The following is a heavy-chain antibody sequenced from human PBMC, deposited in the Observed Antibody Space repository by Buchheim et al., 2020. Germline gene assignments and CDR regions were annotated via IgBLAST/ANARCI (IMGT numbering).Heavy chain of an antibody. Sequence: QVQLQESGPGLVAPSGTLSLPFAVSDYPITSNNWWTWVRQAPGKGLEWIGHIYHTGATNYSPSLESRVPMSVDTSQNHFSPTLTSLTAADTALYFCARAKDEQHLGVYFDSWGQG. CDR2: IYHTGAT. V-gene: IGHV4-4*02. J-gene: IGHJ4*02. D-gene: IGHD6-13*01. CDR1: DYPITSNNW. CDR3: ARAKDEQHLGVYFDS.